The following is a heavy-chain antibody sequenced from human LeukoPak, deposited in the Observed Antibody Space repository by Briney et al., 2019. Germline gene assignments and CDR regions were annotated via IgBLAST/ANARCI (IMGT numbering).Heavy chain of an antibody. CDR2: IYIGDSDA. V-gene: IGHV5-51*01. D-gene: IGHD3-22*01. CDR1: GDTFATSW. Sequence: GESLKISCSGSGDTFATSWLGWVRQVPGKGLGWVGVIYIGDSDARYSPSFRGHVSFSVDRSLTTAFLQWRSLKTSDTAIYYCARRRDSYSGFDFWGQGTLVTVSS. CDR3: ARRRDSYSGFDF. J-gene: IGHJ4*02.